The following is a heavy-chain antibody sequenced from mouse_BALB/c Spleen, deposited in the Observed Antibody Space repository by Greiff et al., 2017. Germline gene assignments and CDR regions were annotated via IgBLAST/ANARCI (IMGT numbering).Heavy chain of an antibody. CDR1: GYAFSSSW. J-gene: IGHJ2*01. Sequence: QVQLQQSGPELVKPGASVKISCKASGYAFSSSWMNWVKQRPGQGLEWIGRIYPGDGDTNYNGKFKGKATLTADKSSSTAYMQLSSLTSVDSAVYFCARSTMIYFVYWGQGTTLTVSS. CDR3: ARSTMIYFVY. CDR2: IYPGDGDT. V-gene: IGHV1-82*01. D-gene: IGHD2-4*01.